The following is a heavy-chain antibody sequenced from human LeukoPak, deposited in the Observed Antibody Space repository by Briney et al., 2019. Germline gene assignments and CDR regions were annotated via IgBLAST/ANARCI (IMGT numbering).Heavy chain of an antibody. CDR1: GGSISTYY. D-gene: IGHD1-26*01. CDR3: ARGPSGSCSRWFDY. J-gene: IGHJ4*02. Sequence: SETLSLTCTVSGGSISTYYWSWIRQPPGKGLEWIGYIYYSGSTNYNPSLKSRVIISLDTSKNQFSLKLTSVTAADTAVYYCARGPSGSCSRWFDYWGQGTLVTVSS. CDR2: IYYSGST. V-gene: IGHV4-59*01.